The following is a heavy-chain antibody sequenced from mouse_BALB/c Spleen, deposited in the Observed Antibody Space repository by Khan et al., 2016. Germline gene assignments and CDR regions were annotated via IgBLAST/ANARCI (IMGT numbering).Heavy chain of an antibody. CDR3: TRSPTATRYFDG. D-gene: IGHD1-2*01. V-gene: IGHV3-2*02. CDR2: IRYSGST. J-gene: IGHJ1*01. Sequence: VQLKESGPGLVKPSQSLSLTCTVTGYSITSDYAWNWIRQFPGNKLEWMGYIRYSGSTTYNPSLKSRISITRDTSKNQFFLQLYSVTTEDTARYYCTRSPTATRYFDGWGAGTTVTVSS. CDR1: GYSITSDYA.